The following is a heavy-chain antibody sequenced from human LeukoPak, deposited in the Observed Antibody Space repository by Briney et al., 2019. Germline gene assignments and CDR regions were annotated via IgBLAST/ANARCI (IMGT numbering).Heavy chain of an antibody. Sequence: GGSLRLSCAASGFTFSSYWMSWVRQAPGKGLEWVANIKQDGREKYYVDSVKGRFTISRDNAKNSLYLQMNSLRAEDTAVYYCARVEDYDILTGYDYWGQGTLVTVSS. J-gene: IGHJ4*02. CDR3: ARVEDYDILTGYDY. D-gene: IGHD3-9*01. V-gene: IGHV3-7*01. CDR2: IKQDGREK. CDR1: GFTFSSYW.